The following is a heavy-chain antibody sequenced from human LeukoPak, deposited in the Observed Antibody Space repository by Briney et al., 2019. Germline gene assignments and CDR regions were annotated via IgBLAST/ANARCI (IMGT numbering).Heavy chain of an antibody. Sequence: TGGSLRLSCAASGFTFSSYAMSWVRQAPGKGLEWVSAISGGGDATSYTDSVKGRLTISRDNSKNTLYLQINNLRAEDTAVYYCAKESGLLGYFDYWAQGTLVTVSS. CDR3: AKESGLLGYFDY. J-gene: IGHJ4*02. CDR2: ISGGGDAT. V-gene: IGHV3-23*01. D-gene: IGHD3-10*01. CDR1: GFTFSSYA.